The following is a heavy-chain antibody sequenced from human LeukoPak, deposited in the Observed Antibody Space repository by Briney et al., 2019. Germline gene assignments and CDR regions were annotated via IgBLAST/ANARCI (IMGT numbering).Heavy chain of an antibody. CDR1: GGSISSYY. CDR2: IYYSGST. J-gene: IGHJ4*02. D-gene: IGHD2-2*02. V-gene: IGHV4-59*12. Sequence: SETLSLTCTVSGGSISSYYWSWIRQPPGKGLEWIGYIYYSGSTNYNPSLKSRVTISVDTSKNQFSLKLSSVTAADTAVYYCARDTVVPAAIPFDYWGQGTLVTVSS. CDR3: ARDTVVPAAIPFDY.